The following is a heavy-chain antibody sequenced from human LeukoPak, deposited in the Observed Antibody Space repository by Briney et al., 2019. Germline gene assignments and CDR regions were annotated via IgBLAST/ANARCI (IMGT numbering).Heavy chain of an antibody. CDR1: GGSISSYY. CDR2: IYYSGST. J-gene: IGHJ5*02. Sequence: KPSETLSLTCTVSGGSISSYYWSWIRQPPGKGLEWIGYIYYSGSTHYNPSLKSRVTISVDTSKNQFSLKLSSVTAADTAVYYCARGGYYGSGNDFRFDPWGQGTLVTVSS. V-gene: IGHV4-59*01. CDR3: ARGGYYGSGNDFRFDP. D-gene: IGHD3-10*01.